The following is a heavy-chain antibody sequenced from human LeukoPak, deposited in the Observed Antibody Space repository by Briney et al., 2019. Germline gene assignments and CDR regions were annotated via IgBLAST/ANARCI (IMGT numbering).Heavy chain of an antibody. V-gene: IGHV4-59*01. CDR2: IYYSGST. D-gene: IGHD6-25*01. CDR1: GGSISSYY. CDR3: ARVRRLEYYYYGMDV. Sequence: SETLSLTCTVSGGSISSYYWSWIRQPPGKGLEWIGYIYYSGSTNYNPSLKSRVTISVDTSKNQFSLKLSSVTAADTAVYYCARVRRLEYYYYGMDVWGQGTTVTVSS. J-gene: IGHJ6*02.